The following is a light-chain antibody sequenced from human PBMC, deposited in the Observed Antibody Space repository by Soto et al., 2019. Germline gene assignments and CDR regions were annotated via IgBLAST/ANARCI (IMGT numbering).Light chain of an antibody. Sequence: EIVLTHSPGTLSLSPGGRATLSCRASQSVSSSYLAWYQQKPGQAPRLLIYGASSRATGIPDRFSGSGSGTDFTLTISRLEPEDFAVYYCQQYGSSPRTFGQGTRWIS. CDR3: QQYGSSPRT. CDR1: QSVSSSY. J-gene: IGKJ1*01. CDR2: GAS. V-gene: IGKV3-20*01.